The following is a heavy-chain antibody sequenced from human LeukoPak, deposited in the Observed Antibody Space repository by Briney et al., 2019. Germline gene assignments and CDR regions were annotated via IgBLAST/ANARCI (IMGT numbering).Heavy chain of an antibody. CDR3: ARGPAGYN. V-gene: IGHV3-53*01. CDR1: GFTVSSNH. J-gene: IGHJ4*02. Sequence: GGSLRPSCAASGFTVSSNHMSWVRRAPGKGLEWVSVIYSGGSTDYADSVKGRFTISRDNLKNTLYLQMNSLRAEDTAVYYCARGPAGYNWGQGTLVTFSS. D-gene: IGHD1-1*01. CDR2: IYSGGST.